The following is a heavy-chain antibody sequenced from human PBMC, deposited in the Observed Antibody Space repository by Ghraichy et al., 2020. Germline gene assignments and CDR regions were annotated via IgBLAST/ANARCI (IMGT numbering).Heavy chain of an antibody. D-gene: IGHD6-13*01. Sequence: GESQNISCAASGFTFISYSMSWVRQAPGKGLEWVSGINGKGDNTYYADSVKGRFTISRDSSTNTLYLQLHSLRAEDTAFYFCAKEMFSSPRSAFHSWGQGTLVTVSS. J-gene: IGHJ4*02. CDR2: INGKGDNT. CDR3: AKEMFSSPRSAFHS. CDR1: GFTFISYS. V-gene: IGHV3-23*01.